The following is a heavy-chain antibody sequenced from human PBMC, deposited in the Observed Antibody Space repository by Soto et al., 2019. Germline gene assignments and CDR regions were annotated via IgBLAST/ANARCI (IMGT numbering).Heavy chain of an antibody. CDR3: ARMYSSSWYYFDH. V-gene: IGHV3-11*01. D-gene: IGHD6-13*01. CDR1: GFTFSDYY. Sequence: PGGSLRLSCAASGFTFSDYYMSWFRQAPGKGLEWVSYISSSGYTMYYADSVKGRFTISRDNAKTSLYLLMNGLRAEDTAVYYCARMYSSSWYYFDHWGQGALVTSP. CDR2: ISSSGYTM. J-gene: IGHJ4*02.